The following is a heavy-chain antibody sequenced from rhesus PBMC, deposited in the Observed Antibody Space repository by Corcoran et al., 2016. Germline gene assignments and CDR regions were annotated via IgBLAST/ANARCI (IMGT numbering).Heavy chain of an antibody. Sequence: QVQLRESGPGLVKPSETLSLTCGISGASNRDYWWAWIRQPPGKGLEWIGDISDAGSQTFSHPSLIPRVTLLKDASRKQFFLLLKSVTAADTAVYYCVSGGVRTYRATWGRGVLVTVSS. V-gene: IGHV4-80*01. CDR1: GASNRDYW. D-gene: IGHD2-39*02. J-gene: IGHJ5-2*02. CDR3: VSGGVRTYRAT. CDR2: ISDAGSQT.